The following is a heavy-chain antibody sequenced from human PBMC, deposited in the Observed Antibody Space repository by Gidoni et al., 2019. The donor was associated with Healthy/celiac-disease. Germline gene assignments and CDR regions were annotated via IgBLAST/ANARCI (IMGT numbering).Heavy chain of an antibody. CDR2: ISSKAYGGTT. D-gene: IGHD6-6*01. V-gene: IGHV3-49*03. CDR3: TRVAIAARLLSY. J-gene: IGHJ4*02. Sequence: EVQLVESGGGLVQPGRSLRLSCTASGFTFGDYAMSWFRQAPGKGLDWVGFISSKAYGGTTEYAASVKGRFTISRDDSKSIAYLQMNSLKTEDTAVYYCTRVAIAARLLSYWGQGTLVTVSS. CDR1: GFTFGDYA.